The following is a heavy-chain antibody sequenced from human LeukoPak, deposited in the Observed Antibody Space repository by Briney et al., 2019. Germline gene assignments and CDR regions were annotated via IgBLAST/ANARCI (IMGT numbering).Heavy chain of an antibody. CDR2: IIPIFGTA. D-gene: IGHD3-22*01. CDR1: GYTFTSYA. Sequence: SVKVSCKASGYTFTSYAMNWVRQAPGRGLEWMGGIIPIFGTANYAQKFQGRVTITADKSTSTAYMELSSLRSEDTAVYYCARVPYDSGTMWGQGTLVTVSS. V-gene: IGHV1-69*06. J-gene: IGHJ4*02. CDR3: ARVPYDSGTM.